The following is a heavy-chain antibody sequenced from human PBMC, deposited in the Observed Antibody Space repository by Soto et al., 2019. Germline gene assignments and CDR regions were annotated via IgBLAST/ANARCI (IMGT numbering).Heavy chain of an antibody. V-gene: IGHV4-34*01. CDR3: ARAYCGGDCFDAFDI. CDR1: GGSFRGYY. Sequence: PSETLSLTCAVYGGSFRGYYCSWIRQPPGKGLEWIGEINHSGSTNYNPSLKSRVTILVDTSKNQFSLKLSSVTAADTAVYYCARAYCGGDCFDAFDIWGQGTMVTVSS. D-gene: IGHD2-21*02. J-gene: IGHJ3*02. CDR2: INHSGST.